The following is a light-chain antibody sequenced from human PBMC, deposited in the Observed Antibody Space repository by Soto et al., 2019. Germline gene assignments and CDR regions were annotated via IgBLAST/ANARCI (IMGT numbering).Light chain of an antibody. CDR1: QSVNSNY. Sequence: EIVLTQSPGTLSVSPGERVTLSCRASQSVNSNYLAWYQQRPGQAPRLLIFGASYSATGIPDRFSGSGSGTDFTLNISRLEPEDFAVYDCQQYSSSPPEFTFGPGTKVDSK. V-gene: IGKV3-20*01. CDR3: QQYSSSPPEFT. J-gene: IGKJ3*01. CDR2: GAS.